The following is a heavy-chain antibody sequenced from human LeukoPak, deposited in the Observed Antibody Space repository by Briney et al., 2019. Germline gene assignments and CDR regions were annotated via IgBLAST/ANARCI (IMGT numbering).Heavy chain of an antibody. D-gene: IGHD3-22*01. CDR2: INWNGGST. CDR3: ARANHPPSAPYHYDSSDSYYYYYMDV. CDR1: GFTFDDYG. Sequence: PGGSLRLSCAASGFTFDDYGMSWVRQAPGKGLEWVSGINWNGGSTVYADSVKGRFTISRDNAKNSLYLQMNSLRAEDTALYYCARANHPPSAPYHYDSSDSYYYYYMDVWGKGTTVTVSS. V-gene: IGHV3-20*04. J-gene: IGHJ6*03.